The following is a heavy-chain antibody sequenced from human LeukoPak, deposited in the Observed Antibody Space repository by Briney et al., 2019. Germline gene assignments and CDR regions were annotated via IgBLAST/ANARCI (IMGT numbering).Heavy chain of an antibody. V-gene: IGHV3-30*03. CDR2: ISYDGSNK. CDR1: GFTFSSYG. Sequence: PGRSLRLSCAASGFTFSSYGMHWVRRAPGKGLEWVAVISYDGSNKYYADSVKGRFTISRDNSKNTLYLQMNSLTAEDTAVYYCARDFYSRQFDYWGQGALVTVSS. D-gene: IGHD5-18*01. J-gene: IGHJ4*02. CDR3: ARDFYSRQFDY.